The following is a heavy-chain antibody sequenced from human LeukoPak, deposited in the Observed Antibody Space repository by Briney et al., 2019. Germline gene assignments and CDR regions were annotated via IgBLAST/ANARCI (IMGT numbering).Heavy chain of an antibody. CDR3: ARVYYGSGSKNYYSYYMDV. Sequence: PSETLSLTCAVSGYSISNGYYWGWIRQPPGKGLEWIGSIYHRGTTYYNPSLKSRVTISVDTSKNQFSLKLSSVTAADAAVYYCARVYYGSGSKNYYSYYMDVWGKGTTVTVSS. V-gene: IGHV4-38-2*01. CDR2: IYHRGTT. CDR1: GYSISNGYY. J-gene: IGHJ6*03. D-gene: IGHD3-10*01.